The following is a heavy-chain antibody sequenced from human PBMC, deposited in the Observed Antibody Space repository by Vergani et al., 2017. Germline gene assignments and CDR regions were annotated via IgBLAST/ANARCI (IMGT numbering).Heavy chain of an antibody. CDR1: GYSFPSYW. J-gene: IGHJ5*02. V-gene: IGHV5-51*01. CDR2: IYPGDSDV. CDR3: ARHSTGETGRGFDP. D-gene: IGHD1-1*01. Sequence: EVQLVQSGAEVKKAGESLKISCEGSGYSFPSYWIGWVRQKPGKGLEWMGIIYPGDSDVRYSPSFQGQVTISADKSINTAYLGWSSLKVSDSAMYFCARHSTGETGRGFDPWGQGTQVTLSS.